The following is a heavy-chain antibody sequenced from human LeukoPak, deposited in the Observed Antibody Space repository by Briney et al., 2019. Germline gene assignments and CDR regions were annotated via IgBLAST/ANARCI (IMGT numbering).Heavy chain of an antibody. V-gene: IGHV1-24*01. CDR2: FDPEDGET. CDR1: GYTLTELS. D-gene: IGHD5-18*01. Sequence: SVKVSCKVSGYTLTELSMHWVRQAPGKGLEWMGGFDPEDGETIYAQKFQGRVTMTEDTSTDTAYMELSSLRSEDTAVYYCATALGYSYGFDYWGQGTLVTVSS. J-gene: IGHJ4*02. CDR3: ATALGYSYGFDY.